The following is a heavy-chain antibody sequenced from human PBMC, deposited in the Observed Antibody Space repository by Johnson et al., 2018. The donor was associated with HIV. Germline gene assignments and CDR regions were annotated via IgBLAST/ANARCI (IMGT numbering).Heavy chain of an antibody. V-gene: IGHV3-30*19. J-gene: IGHJ3*02. D-gene: IGHD4-17*01. Sequence: QMLLVESGGGVVQPGRSLRLSCAASGFTFSSYGMHWVRQAPGKGLEWVAVISYDGSNKYYADSVKGRFTISRDNSKNTLDLQMTSLRAEDTAVYYCAREGTVSYGGAFDIWGQGTMVTGSS. CDR3: AREGTVSYGGAFDI. CDR2: ISYDGSNK. CDR1: GFTFSSYG.